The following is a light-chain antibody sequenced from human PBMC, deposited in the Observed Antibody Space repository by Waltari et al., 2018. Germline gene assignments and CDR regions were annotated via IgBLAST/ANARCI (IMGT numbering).Light chain of an antibody. CDR2: DAS. CDR3: QHYHTLPYT. J-gene: IGKJ2*01. CDR1: QDVTSS. V-gene: IGKV1-33*01. Sequence: TGHTTQDVTSSLRWFLLKPGKAPQLLIYDASTLQSGVPSRFSGSGSGTSFSFTITSLQPEDSATYYCQHYHTLPYTFGRGTKLQIK.